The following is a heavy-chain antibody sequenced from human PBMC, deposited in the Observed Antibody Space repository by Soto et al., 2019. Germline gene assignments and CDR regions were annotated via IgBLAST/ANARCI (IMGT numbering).Heavy chain of an antibody. J-gene: IGHJ2*01. CDR1: GYTFTDYH. CDR3: ARQYYVFWSGSYSCSSYFYL. CDR2: IYSGDSDT. V-gene: IGHV5-51*01. Sequence: PGGSLKISCQGSGYTFTDYHIGWVRQMPGKGLGWMGIIYSGDSDTKYSPPFRGQVTISVDKSITPAYLPLSRPKASDPAMYFRARQYYVFWSGSYSCSSYFYLWGRGTLITVSS. D-gene: IGHD3-3*01.